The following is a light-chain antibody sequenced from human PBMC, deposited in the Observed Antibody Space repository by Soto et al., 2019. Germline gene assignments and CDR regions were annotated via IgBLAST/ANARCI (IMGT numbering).Light chain of an antibody. V-gene: IGKV3-15*01. CDR3: QQYNNWTPGVT. J-gene: IGKJ3*01. CDR2: GAS. Sequence: EIVMTQSPATLSVSPGERATLSCRASQSVSSDLAWYQQKPGQAPRLLIYGASTRATGIPARFSGSGSGTEFTLTISSLQSEDSAIYYCQQYNNWTPGVTFGPGTKVDIK. CDR1: QSVSSD.